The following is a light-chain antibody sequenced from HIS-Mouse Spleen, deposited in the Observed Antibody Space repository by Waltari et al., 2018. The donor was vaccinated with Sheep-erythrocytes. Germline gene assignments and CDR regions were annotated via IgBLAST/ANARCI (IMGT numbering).Light chain of an antibody. CDR2: EVS. CDR3: SSYAGSNNWV. V-gene: IGLV2-8*01. Sequence: QSALTQPPSASGSPGQLVTISCPGTSSDVGGSNYVSWYQQHPGKAPTLMIYEVSTRPSGVPDRFSGSKSGNTASLTVSGLQAEDEADYYCSSYAGSNNWVFGGGTKLTVL. J-gene: IGLJ3*02. CDR1: SSDVGGSNY.